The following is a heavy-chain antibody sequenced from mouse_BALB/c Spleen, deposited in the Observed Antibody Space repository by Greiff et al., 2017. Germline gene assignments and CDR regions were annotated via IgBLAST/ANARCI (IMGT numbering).Heavy chain of an antibody. J-gene: IGHJ3*01. CDR2: ISDGGSYT. V-gene: IGHV5-4*02. D-gene: IGHD6-1*01. Sequence: EVQLVESGGGLVKPGGSLTLSCAASGFTFSDYYMYWVRQTPEKRLEWVATISDGGSYTYYPDSVKGRFTISRDNAKNNLYLQMSSLKSEDTAMYYCARDHGASIFAYWGQGTLVTVSA. CDR3: ARDHGASIFAY. CDR1: GFTFSDYY.